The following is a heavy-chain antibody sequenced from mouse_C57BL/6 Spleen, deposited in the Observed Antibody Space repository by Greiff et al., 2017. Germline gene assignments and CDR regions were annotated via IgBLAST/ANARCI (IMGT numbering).Heavy chain of an antibody. V-gene: IGHV1-55*01. J-gene: IGHJ3*01. CDR1: GYTFTSYW. Sequence: QVQLQQPGAELVKPGASVKMSCKASGYTFTSYWITWVKQRPGQGLEWIGDIYPGSGSTNYNEKFKSKATLTVDTSSRTAYMQLSSLTSEDSAVYYCARDDGYYAWFAYWGQGTLVTVSA. CDR3: ARDDGYYAWFAY. CDR2: IYPGSGST. D-gene: IGHD2-3*01.